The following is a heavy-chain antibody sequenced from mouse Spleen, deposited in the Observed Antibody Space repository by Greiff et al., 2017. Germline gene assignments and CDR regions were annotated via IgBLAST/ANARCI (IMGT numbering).Heavy chain of an antibody. Sequence: QVQLKETGPGLVAPSQSLSITCTVSGFSLTSYGVHWVRQPPGKGLEWLVVIWSDGSTNYNSALKSRLSISKDNSKSQVFLKMNSLQTDDTAMYYCASPWPYDGYSFAYWGQGTLVTVSA. V-gene: IGHV2-6*03. D-gene: IGHD2-3*01. CDR1: GFSLTSYG. J-gene: IGHJ3*01. CDR2: IWSDGST. CDR3: ASPWPYDGYSFAY.